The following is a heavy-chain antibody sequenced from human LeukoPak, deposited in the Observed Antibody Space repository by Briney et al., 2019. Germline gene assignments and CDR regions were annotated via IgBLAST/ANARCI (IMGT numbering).Heavy chain of an antibody. D-gene: IGHD4-17*01. J-gene: IGHJ6*02. CDR3: AKDMARQVGDYFGSMDV. V-gene: IGHV3-9*01. Sequence: GGSLRLSCAASGFTFDDYAMHCVRPAPGKGLEWVSGISWNSGSIGYADSVKGRFTISRDNAKNSLYLQMNSLRAEDTALYYCAKDMARQVGDYFGSMDVWGQGPTVTVSS. CDR2: ISWNSGSI. CDR1: GFTFDDYA.